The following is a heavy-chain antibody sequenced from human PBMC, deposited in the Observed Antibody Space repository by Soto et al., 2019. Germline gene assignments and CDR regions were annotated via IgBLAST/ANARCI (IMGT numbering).Heavy chain of an antibody. CDR1: GYSFTNYW. CDR2: IDPSDSYT. D-gene: IGHD3-22*01. V-gene: IGHV5-10-1*04. CDR3: ARGQTYYYDSRRYDAFDV. Sequence: GESLKISCQGSGYSFTNYWINWVRQMPGKGLEWMGRIDPSDSYTNYSPSFQGQVTISADKSISTAYLQWSSLKASDTAMYYCARGQTYYYDSRRYDAFDVWGQGTMVTVS. J-gene: IGHJ3*01.